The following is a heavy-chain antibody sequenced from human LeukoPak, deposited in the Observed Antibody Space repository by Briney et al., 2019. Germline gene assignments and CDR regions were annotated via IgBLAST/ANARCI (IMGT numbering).Heavy chain of an antibody. D-gene: IGHD3-16*02. CDR1: GFTFSSYE. CDR3: ARDSGDYVWGSYRHDAFDI. J-gene: IGHJ3*02. Sequence: GGSLRLSCAASGFTFSSYEMHWVRQAPGKGLEWVSYISSSGSTIYYADSVKGRFTISRDSAKNSLSLQMNSLRAEDTAVYYCARDSGDYVWGSYRHDAFDIWGQGTMVTVSS. V-gene: IGHV3-48*03. CDR2: ISSSGSTI.